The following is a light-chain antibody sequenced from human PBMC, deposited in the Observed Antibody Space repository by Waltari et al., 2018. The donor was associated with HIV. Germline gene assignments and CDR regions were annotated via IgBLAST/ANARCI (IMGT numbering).Light chain of an antibody. CDR1: FSHIGRNP. CDR3: AVWDDSLSEYV. V-gene: IGLV1-44*01. J-gene: IGLJ1*01. Sequence: QSVLTQPPSASGAPAQRVTISCSGSFSHIGRNPVNWYQQLPGTAPRLLIYGSSQRPSGVPDRFSGSRSDTSASLDISGLHSEDEGDYYCAVWDDSLSEYVFATGTKVFVL. CDR2: GSS.